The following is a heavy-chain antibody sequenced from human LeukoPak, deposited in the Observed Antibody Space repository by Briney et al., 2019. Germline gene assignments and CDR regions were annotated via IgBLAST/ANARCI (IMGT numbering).Heavy chain of an antibody. V-gene: IGHV3-7*01. CDR1: GFTFSSYW. CDR3: ARDRAISAH. J-gene: IGHJ4*02. CDR2: IKQDGSEK. D-gene: IGHD3-9*01. Sequence: GGSLRLSCAASGFTFSSYWMSWVRQAPGNGREWVANIKQDGSEKYYVDSVKGRFTISRDNAKNSLYLQMNSLRAEDTAVHYCARDRAISAHWGQGTLVTVSS.